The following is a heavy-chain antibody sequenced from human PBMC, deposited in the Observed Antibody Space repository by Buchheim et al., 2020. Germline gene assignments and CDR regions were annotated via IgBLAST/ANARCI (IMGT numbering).Heavy chain of an antibody. CDR1: GFTFSSYG. V-gene: IGHV3-30*18. CDR3: AKGKLEQPTPIDY. J-gene: IGHJ4*02. CDR2: ISYDGSNK. D-gene: IGHD6-13*01. Sequence: QVQLVESGGGVVQPGRSLRLSCAASGFTFSSYGMHWVRQAPGKGLEWVAVISYDGSNKYYADSVKGRFTISRDNSKTTLYLQMNSLRAEDTAVYYCAKGKLEQPTPIDYWGQGTL.